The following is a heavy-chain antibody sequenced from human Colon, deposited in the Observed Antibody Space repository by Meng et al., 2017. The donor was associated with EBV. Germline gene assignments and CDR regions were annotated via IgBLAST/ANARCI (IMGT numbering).Heavy chain of an antibody. V-gene: IGHV4-31*03. CDR1: GGSISSGGYY. CDR3: ARASYGSGSPLGESWFDP. Sequence: QGQLQESGPGRVKPSQTLSLTCTVSGGSISSGGYYWSWIRQHPGKGLEWIGYIHSSGSTYYNPSLRSRLTISVDTSKNQFSLKLSSVTAADTAVYYCARASYGSGSPLGESWFDPWGQGTLVTVSS. J-gene: IGHJ5*02. D-gene: IGHD3-10*01. CDR2: IHSSGST.